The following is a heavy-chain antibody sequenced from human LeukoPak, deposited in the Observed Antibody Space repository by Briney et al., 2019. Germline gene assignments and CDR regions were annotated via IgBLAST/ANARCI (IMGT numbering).Heavy chain of an antibody. Sequence: GGSLRLSCAASGFTFSTYWMTWVRQAPGEGLEWVANIKQDGSRIYYVDSVKGRFTISRDNARNSLYLQMNSLKAEDTAVYYCARDLSNKILTTYYDVFDLWGQGTMVTGSS. CDR2: IKQDGSRI. CDR3: ARDLSNKILTTYYDVFDL. CDR1: GFTFSTYW. D-gene: IGHD3-9*01. J-gene: IGHJ3*01. V-gene: IGHV3-7*03.